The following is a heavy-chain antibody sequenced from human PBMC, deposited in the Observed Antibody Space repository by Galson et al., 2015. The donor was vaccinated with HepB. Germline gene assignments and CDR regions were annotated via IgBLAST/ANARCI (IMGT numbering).Heavy chain of an antibody. J-gene: IGHJ4*02. CDR1: GFTFSSYG. Sequence: SLRLSCAASGFTFSSYGMHWVRQAPGKGLEWVAVISYDGSNKYYADSVKGRFTISRDNSKNTLYLQMNSLRAEDTAVYYCAKDRAFGGVIVPDFDYWGQGTLVTVSS. CDR3: AKDRAFGGVIVPDFDY. D-gene: IGHD3-16*02. V-gene: IGHV3-30*18. CDR2: ISYDGSNK.